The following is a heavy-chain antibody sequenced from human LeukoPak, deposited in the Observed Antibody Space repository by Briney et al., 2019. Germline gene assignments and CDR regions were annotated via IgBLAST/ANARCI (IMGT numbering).Heavy chain of an antibody. Sequence: GESLKISCQGFGYTFSTYWIAWVRQTPGKGLEWMGIIYPGDSETRYNPSFQDQVSFSAVESISTANLQWSSLKTSDTAIYYCARRDRGRGLDVWGQGTTVTVSS. V-gene: IGHV5-51*01. CDR3: ARRDRGRGLDV. J-gene: IGHJ6*02. CDR2: IYPGDSET. CDR1: GYTFSTYW. D-gene: IGHD2-21*02.